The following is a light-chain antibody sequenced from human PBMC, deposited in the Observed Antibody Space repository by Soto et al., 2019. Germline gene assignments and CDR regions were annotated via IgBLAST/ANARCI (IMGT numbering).Light chain of an antibody. CDR2: AAS. CDR3: QQIYVAPVT. J-gene: IGKJ1*01. CDR1: QSINSC. Sequence: DVQMTQSPSSLSASVGDRVTITCRASQSINSCLNWYQQKPGKAPKLLIYAASNLQSGVPSRFSGSESGTEFILTISSLQPEDFATYYCQQIYVAPVTFGQGTKVEIK. V-gene: IGKV1-39*01.